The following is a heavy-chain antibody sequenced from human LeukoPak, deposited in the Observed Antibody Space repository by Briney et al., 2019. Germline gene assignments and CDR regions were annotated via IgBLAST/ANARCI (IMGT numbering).Heavy chain of an antibody. D-gene: IGHD1-26*01. V-gene: IGHV4-39*01. CDR3: ARRTANPVGAIDY. Sequence: SETLSLTCTVSGGSISIRNYYWGWIRQPPGRGLEWIGSISYSGTYYNPSLKSRLTISVDTSKNHFSLNLRSVTAADTAVYYCARRTANPVGAIDYWGQGTLVTVSS. J-gene: IGHJ4*02. CDR2: ISYSGT. CDR1: GGSISIRNYY.